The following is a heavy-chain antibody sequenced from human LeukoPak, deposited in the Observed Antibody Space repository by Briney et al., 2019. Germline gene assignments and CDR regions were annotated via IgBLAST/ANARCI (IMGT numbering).Heavy chain of an antibody. D-gene: IGHD3-10*01. CDR2: IKEDGSEK. V-gene: IGHV3-7*01. CDR1: GFTFSSYW. CDR3: ARDQYYGSGSYYVN. J-gene: IGHJ4*02. Sequence: SGRSLRLSCAASGFTFSSYWMSWVRQAPGKGLEWVANIKEDGSEKDYVGSVKGRFTISRDNAKNSLYLQMNSLRAEDTAVYYCARDQYYGSGSYYVNWGQGTLVTVSS.